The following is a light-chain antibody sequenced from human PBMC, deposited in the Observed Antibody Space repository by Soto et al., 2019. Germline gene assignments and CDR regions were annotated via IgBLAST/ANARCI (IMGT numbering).Light chain of an antibody. V-gene: IGKV1-9*01. CDR2: AAS. CDR1: QGITTY. J-gene: IGKJ2*01. CDR3: QQLKTYPYT. Sequence: DIQLTQSPSFLSASVGDRVIITCRASQGITTYLAWYQQRPGKAPKLLIYAASTLEGGVPSRFSGSGSGTDFTLTISGLQPADFATYYCQQLKTYPYTFGQGTKLEI.